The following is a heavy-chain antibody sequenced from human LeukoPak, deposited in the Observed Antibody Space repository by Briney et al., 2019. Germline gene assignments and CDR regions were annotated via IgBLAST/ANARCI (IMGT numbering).Heavy chain of an antibody. D-gene: IGHD1-26*01. CDR3: ARDLGEWELRERYYFEYYYYGMDV. Sequence: SETLSLTCTVSGGSIRSSYYYWGWIRQPPGKGLEWIGSIYDSGSTYYNPSLKSRVTISVDTSKNQFSLKLNSVTAADTAVYYCARDLGEWELRERYYFEYYYYGMDVWGQGTTVTVSS. CDR1: GGSIRSSYYY. CDR2: IYDSGST. V-gene: IGHV4-39*02. J-gene: IGHJ6*02.